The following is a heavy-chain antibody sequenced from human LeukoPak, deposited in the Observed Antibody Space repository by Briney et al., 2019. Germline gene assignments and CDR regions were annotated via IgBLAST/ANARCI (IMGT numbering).Heavy chain of an antibody. CDR3: ARDGGYSSGWYYFDY. CDR2: ISAYNGNT. J-gene: IGHJ4*02. D-gene: IGHD6-19*01. V-gene: IGHV1-18*01. Sequence: GASVKVSCKASGYIFSNFGINWVRQAPGQGLEWMGWISAYNGNTNYAQKLQGRVTMTTDTSTSTAYMELRSLRSDDTAVYYCARDGGYSSGWYYFDYWGQGTLVTVSS. CDR1: GYIFSNFG.